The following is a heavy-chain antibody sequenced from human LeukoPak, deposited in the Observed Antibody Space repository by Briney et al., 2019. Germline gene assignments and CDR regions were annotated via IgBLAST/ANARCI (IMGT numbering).Heavy chain of an antibody. V-gene: IGHV3-11*04. J-gene: IGHJ3*02. D-gene: IGHD3-16*02. CDR3: ARVWYDYVWGSYRKSPDAFDI. CDR1: GFTFSDYY. CDR2: ISSSGSAI. Sequence: GRSLRLSCAASGFTFSDYYTGGICQAPGEGLERVSYISSSGSAIYYADSVKGRFTISRDNAKNSLYLQMNSLRAEDTAVYYCARVWYDYVWGSYRKSPDAFDIWGQGTMVTVSS.